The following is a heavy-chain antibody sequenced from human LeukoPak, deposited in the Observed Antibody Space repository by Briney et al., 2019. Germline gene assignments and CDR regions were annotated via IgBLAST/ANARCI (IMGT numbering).Heavy chain of an antibody. Sequence: GGSLRLSCAASGFTFSNFAMTGVRQAPGKGLEGVSSIVGSSSTYYADSLKGRFTISRDNAKNSLYLQMNSLRAEDTAVYYCARIGAGSSRDYWGQGTLVTVSS. CDR3: ARIGAGSSRDY. J-gene: IGHJ4*02. D-gene: IGHD6-13*01. CDR1: GFTFSNFA. V-gene: IGHV3-21*01. CDR2: IVGSSST.